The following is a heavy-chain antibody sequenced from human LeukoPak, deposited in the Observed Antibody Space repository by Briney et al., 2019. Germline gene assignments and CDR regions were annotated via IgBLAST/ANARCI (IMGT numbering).Heavy chain of an antibody. V-gene: IGHV4-39*01. D-gene: IGHD3-10*01. J-gene: IGHJ4*02. CDR3: ARHPRNWWFGEFRRSYYFDY. Sequence: PSETLSLTCTVSGGSISSSSYCWGWIRQPPGKGLEWIGSIYCSGSTYYNPSLKSRVTISVDTSKNQFSLKLSSVTAAYTAVYYCARHPRNWWFGEFRRSYYFDYWGQGTLVTVSS. CDR1: GGSISSSSYC. CDR2: IYCSGST.